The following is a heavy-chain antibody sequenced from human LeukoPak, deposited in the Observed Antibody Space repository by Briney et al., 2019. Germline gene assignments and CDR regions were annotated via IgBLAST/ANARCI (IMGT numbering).Heavy chain of an antibody. Sequence: PGGSLRLSCAASGFTFSSYAMRWVRQAPGKGLEWASSISSSGTGTYYADSVKGRFTISRDNSKNTVYLQMNSLRAEDTAVYYCAKDSGNSGWYVDNWGQGTLVTVSS. V-gene: IGHV3-23*01. CDR3: AKDSGNSGWYVDN. J-gene: IGHJ4*02. CDR1: GFTFSSYA. D-gene: IGHD6-19*01. CDR2: ISSSGTGT.